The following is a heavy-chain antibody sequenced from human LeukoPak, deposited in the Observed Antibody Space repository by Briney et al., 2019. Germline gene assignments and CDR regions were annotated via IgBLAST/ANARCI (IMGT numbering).Heavy chain of an antibody. CDR2: ISGSGGST. CDR1: GFTFSSYA. D-gene: IGHD5-12*01. CDR3: ASAMGYSGYPTGY. Sequence: PGGSLRLSCAASGFTFSSYAMSWVRQAPGKGLEWVSAISGSGGSTYYADSVKGRFTISRDNSKNTLYLQMNSLRAEDTAVYYCASAMGYSGYPTGYWGQGTLVTVSS. J-gene: IGHJ4*02. V-gene: IGHV3-23*01.